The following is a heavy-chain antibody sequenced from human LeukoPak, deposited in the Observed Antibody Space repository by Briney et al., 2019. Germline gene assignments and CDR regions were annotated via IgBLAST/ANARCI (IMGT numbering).Heavy chain of an antibody. CDR3: ASQQGGSFAFEY. J-gene: IGHJ4*02. D-gene: IGHD1-26*01. CDR2: FDLEDGET. Sequence: GASVKVSCKISGSTVTELSIHWVRQAPGKGLQWMGSFDLEDGETFYEEKFEGRVTMTEDSSRDTAYMELSTLRTEDTAIYYCASQQGGSFAFEYWGQGTLATVSS. V-gene: IGHV1-24*01. CDR1: GSTVTELS.